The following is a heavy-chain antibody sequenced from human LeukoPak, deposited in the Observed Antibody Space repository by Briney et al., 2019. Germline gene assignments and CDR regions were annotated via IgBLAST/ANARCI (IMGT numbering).Heavy chain of an antibody. D-gene: IGHD6-13*01. CDR2: ISYDGSNK. V-gene: IGHV3-30*03. CDR1: GFTFSSYA. J-gene: IGHJ6*02. CDR3: AREMGLADAGTYYYYGMDV. Sequence: GGYLRLYCAASGFTFSSYAMHWVRQAPGKGREWVAGISYDGSNKHYADSVKGRFTISRDNSKNTLYLQMNSMRAEDPAVYYCAREMGLADAGTYYYYGMDVWGQGTKVTVSS.